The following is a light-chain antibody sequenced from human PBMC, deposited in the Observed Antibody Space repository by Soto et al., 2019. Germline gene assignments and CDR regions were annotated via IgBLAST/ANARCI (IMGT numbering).Light chain of an antibody. J-gene: IGKJ1*01. CDR1: QSVSSNY. CDR3: HQYGTSPTWT. Sequence: EIVLTQSPGTLSLSPGERATLSCRASQSVSSNYLAWYQQKPGQAPRLLIYGEANRTTGIPDRFSGSGSGTDCTLTISRLEPEDFAVYYCHQYGTSPTWTFGQGTKVEIK. CDR2: GEA. V-gene: IGKV3-20*01.